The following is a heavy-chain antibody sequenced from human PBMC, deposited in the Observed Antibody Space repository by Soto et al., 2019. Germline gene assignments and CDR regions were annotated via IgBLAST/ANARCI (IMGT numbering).Heavy chain of an antibody. V-gene: IGHV5-51*01. CDR2: IYPGDSDT. CDR3: ATHERLHINRRVGWVGP. J-gene: IGHJ5*02. D-gene: IGHD2-21*01. CDR1: GYIFSYSW. Sequence: PEESLKISCEASGYIFSYSWIAWVRQMPGKGLEWMGTIYPGDSDTKYSPSFQGQVTISADKSISTAYLQWSSLEASDTAMYYCATHERLHINRRVGWVGPWGQRNLVTVSS.